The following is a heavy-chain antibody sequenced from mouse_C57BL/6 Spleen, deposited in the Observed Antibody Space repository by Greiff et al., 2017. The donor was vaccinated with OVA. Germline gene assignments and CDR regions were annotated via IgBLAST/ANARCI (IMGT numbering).Heavy chain of an antibody. V-gene: IGHV1-81*01. D-gene: IGHD2-14*01. CDR2: IYPRSGNT. CDR3: ARYEYDETWFAY. CDR1: GYTFTSYG. Sequence: VQLQQSGAELARPGASVKLSCKASGYTFTSYGISWVKQRPGQGLEWIGEIYPRSGNTYYNEKFKGKATLTADKSSSTAYMELRSLTSEDSAVYFCARYEYDETWFAYWGQGTLVTVSA. J-gene: IGHJ3*01.